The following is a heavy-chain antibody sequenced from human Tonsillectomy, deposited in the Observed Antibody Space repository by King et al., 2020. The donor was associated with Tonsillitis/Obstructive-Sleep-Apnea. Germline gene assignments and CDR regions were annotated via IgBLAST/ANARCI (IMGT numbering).Heavy chain of an antibody. CDR1: GYTFTSYY. V-gene: IGHV1-46*01. CDR3: ARDQMIPFGGASHFSFCY. Sequence: QLVQSGAEVKKPWASVKVSCKASGYTFTSYYMHWVRQAPGPGLEWMGIINPSGGSTSYAQKFQCRVTMTRDTSTSTVYMELSSLRSVDTAVYYCARDQMIPFGGASHFSFCYWGQGTLVTVSS. CDR2: INPSGGST. D-gene: IGHD3-16*01. J-gene: IGHJ4*02.